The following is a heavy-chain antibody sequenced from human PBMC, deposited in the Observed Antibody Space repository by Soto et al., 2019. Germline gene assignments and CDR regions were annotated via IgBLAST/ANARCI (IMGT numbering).Heavy chain of an antibody. J-gene: IGHJ3*02. V-gene: IGHV3-33*01. CDR1: GFTFSSYG. CDR3: ASSYYYYSSGRLNAFDN. CDR2: IWYDGSNK. Sequence: QVQLVESGGGVVQPGRSLRLSCAASGFTFSSYGMHWVRQAPGKGLEWVAVIWYDGSNKYYADSVKGRFTISRDNSKNTLYLQMNSLRAEDTAVYYCASSYYYYSSGRLNAFDNWGQGTMVTVSS. D-gene: IGHD3-22*01.